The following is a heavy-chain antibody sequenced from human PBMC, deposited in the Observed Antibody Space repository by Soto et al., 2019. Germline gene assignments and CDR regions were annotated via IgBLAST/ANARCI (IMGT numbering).Heavy chain of an antibody. CDR2: IYATGTT. CDR1: GAPISCFY. J-gene: IGHJ5*02. Sequence: PSETLSLTFTVSGAPISCFYWSWIRKPSGKGLEWIWRIYATGTTDYNTSLKSRVMMSVDTSKKQFSLKLRSVTAADTAVYYCVRDGTKTLRDWFDPWGQGISVTVSS. CDR3: VRDGTKTLRDWFDP. V-gene: IGHV4-4*07. D-gene: IGHD1-1*01.